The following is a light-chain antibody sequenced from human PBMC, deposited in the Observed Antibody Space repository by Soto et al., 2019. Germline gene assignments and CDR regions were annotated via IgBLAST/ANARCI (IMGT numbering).Light chain of an antibody. CDR3: QSYDSSLSGWV. CDR1: SSNIGAGYD. CDR2: GNS. V-gene: IGLV1-40*01. J-gene: IGLJ3*02. Sequence: QSVLTQPPSVSGAPGQRVTISCTGSSSNIGAGYDVHWYQQLPVTPPKLLIYGNSNRPSGVPDRFSGSKSGTSASLAITGLQAEDDADYYCQSYDSSLSGWVFGGGTKLTVL.